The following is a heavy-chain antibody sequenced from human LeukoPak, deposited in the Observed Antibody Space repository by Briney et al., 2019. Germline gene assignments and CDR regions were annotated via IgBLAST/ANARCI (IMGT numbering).Heavy chain of an antibody. D-gene: IGHD1-26*01. J-gene: IGHJ4*02. CDR1: GFTFSSYA. CDR2: ISTSGVST. Sequence: GGSLRLSCAASGFTFSSYAMTWVRQAPGKGLEWVSSISTSGVSTNYAVSVKGRFTISRDNSKTMVYLQMNSLRAEDTAVYYCAKNTSGTYLDYWGQGILVTVSS. V-gene: IGHV3-23*01. CDR3: AKNTSGTYLDY.